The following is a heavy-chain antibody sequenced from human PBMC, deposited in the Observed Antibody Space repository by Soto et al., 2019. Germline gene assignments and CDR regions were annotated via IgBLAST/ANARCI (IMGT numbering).Heavy chain of an antibody. CDR3: ASRSTVVVAATEAFDY. J-gene: IGHJ4*02. CDR2: IIPILGIA. D-gene: IGHD2-15*01. Sequence: QVQLVQSGAEVKKPGSSVKVSCKASGGTFSTYTISWVRQAPGPGLEWMGRIIPILGIANYEQKFQARVTITADKSTSTAYMELSSLRSEDTAVYYCASRSTVVVAATEAFDYWGQGTLVTVSS. V-gene: IGHV1-69*02. CDR1: GGTFSTYT.